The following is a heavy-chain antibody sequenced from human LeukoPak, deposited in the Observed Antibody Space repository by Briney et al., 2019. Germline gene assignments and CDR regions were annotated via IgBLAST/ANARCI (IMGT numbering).Heavy chain of an antibody. V-gene: IGHV4-59*01. CDR2: IYYSGST. Sequence: SETLSLTCTVSGGSISSYYWSWIRQPPGKGLEWIGYIYYSGSTNYNPSLKSRVTISVYTSKNQFSLKLSSVTAADTAVYFCARDGLGFDTSGFSRWGQGTLVTVSS. J-gene: IGHJ4*02. CDR3: ARDGLGFDTSGFSR. CDR1: GGSISSYY. D-gene: IGHD3-3*01.